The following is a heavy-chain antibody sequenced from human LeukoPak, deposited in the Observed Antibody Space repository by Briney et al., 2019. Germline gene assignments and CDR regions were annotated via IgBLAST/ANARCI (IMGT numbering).Heavy chain of an antibody. D-gene: IGHD2-15*01. CDR1: GFTFSSYG. CDR3: ARSTCNGDSCNSFDY. Sequence: GGSLRLSCAASGFTFSSYGMHWVRQAPGKGLEWVAVISYDGSNKYYADSVKGRFTISRDNSKNTLYLQMDSLRAEDTAVYYCARSTCNGDSCNSFDYWGQGTLVTVSS. V-gene: IGHV3-30*03. J-gene: IGHJ4*02. CDR2: ISYDGSNK.